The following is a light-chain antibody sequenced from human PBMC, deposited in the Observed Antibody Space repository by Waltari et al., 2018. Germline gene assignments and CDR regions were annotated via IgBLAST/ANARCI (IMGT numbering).Light chain of an antibody. CDR2: LGS. Sequence: DIVMTQSTFSLPVTPGEPASISCRSSQSLLHRNGNNYLDWYRQNQGQSPQLLFYLGSNSDSVCPSRFSASGSGTDFTLKLSRVEAEDVGVYYCMQSLLALWTFGQGTKVEIK. CDR1: QSLLHRNGNNY. CDR3: MQSLLALWT. V-gene: IGKV2-28*01. J-gene: IGKJ1*01.